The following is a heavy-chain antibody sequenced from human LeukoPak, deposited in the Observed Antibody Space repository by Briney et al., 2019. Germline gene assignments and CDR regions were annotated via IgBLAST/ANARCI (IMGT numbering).Heavy chain of an antibody. Sequence: GGSLRLSCAASGLTFSRYAMSWARQAPGKGLEWVSPINGSSESTIHADSVKGRFNISRDNSKKTLYLQMNSLRAEDSALYYCAKLGPGYCSVGTCYSRCYYFDSWGQGTLVTVSS. D-gene: IGHD2-15*01. V-gene: IGHV3-23*01. CDR3: AKLGPGYCSVGTCYSRCYYFDS. J-gene: IGHJ4*02. CDR1: GLTFSRYA. CDR2: INGSSEST.